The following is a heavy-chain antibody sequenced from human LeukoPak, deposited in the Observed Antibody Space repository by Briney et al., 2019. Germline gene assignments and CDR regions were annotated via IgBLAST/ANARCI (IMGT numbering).Heavy chain of an antibody. Sequence: GGSLRLSCAASGFTVSSNYMSWVRQAPGKGLEWGSVIYSGGSTYYADSVKGRFTISRDNSKNTLYLQMNRLRAEDTAVYYCARDGMVRGVMGFDYWGQGTLVTVSS. D-gene: IGHD3-10*01. CDR3: ARDGMVRGVMGFDY. CDR2: IYSGGST. J-gene: IGHJ4*02. V-gene: IGHV3-66*01. CDR1: GFTVSSNY.